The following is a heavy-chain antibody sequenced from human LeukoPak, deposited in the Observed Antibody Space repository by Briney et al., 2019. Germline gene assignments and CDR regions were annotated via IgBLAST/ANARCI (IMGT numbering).Heavy chain of an antibody. Sequence: PGGSLRLSCVASGFTFSDAWMSWVRHAPGKGLEWVGRVKSKTDGGTTDYPAPIKDRFSVSRDDSKNTLYLQMNSLKTEDTAVYYCTTEYNWNYVHWGQGTLVTVSS. J-gene: IGHJ4*01. V-gene: IGHV3-15*01. CDR3: TTEYNWNYVH. D-gene: IGHD1-7*01. CDR1: GFTFSDAW. CDR2: VKSKTDGGTT.